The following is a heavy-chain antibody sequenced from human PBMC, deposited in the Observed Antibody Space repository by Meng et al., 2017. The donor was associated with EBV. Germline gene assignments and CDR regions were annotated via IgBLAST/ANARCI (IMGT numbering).Heavy chain of an antibody. D-gene: IGHD3-10*01. J-gene: IGHJ4*02. V-gene: IGHV1-69*01. Sequence: VQCKQSGAEVKKPVSSGTVSCRTSGVTFRSDAVSWVRQAPGQGLEWMGGLIPMSGAPHYAQKFQDRVTIIADESTSTHSMELNNLRFEDTAMYYCASESGRGFTPDYWGQGTLVTVSS. CDR3: ASESGRGFTPDY. CDR2: LIPMSGAP. CDR1: GVTFRSDA.